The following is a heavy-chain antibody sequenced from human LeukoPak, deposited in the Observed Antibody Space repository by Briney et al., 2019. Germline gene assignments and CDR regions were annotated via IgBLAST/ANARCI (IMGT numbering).Heavy chain of an antibody. CDR1: GYTFTGYY. D-gene: IGHD5-18*01. J-gene: IGHJ4*02. Sequence: ASVTVSCKASGYTFTGYYMHWVRQAPGQGLEWMGWINPNSGGTNYAQKFQGRVTMTRDTSISTAYMELSRLRSDDTAVYYCAXGAGAAMVTPDYWGQGTLVTVSS. V-gene: IGHV1-2*02. CDR2: INPNSGGT. CDR3: AXGAGAAMVTPDY.